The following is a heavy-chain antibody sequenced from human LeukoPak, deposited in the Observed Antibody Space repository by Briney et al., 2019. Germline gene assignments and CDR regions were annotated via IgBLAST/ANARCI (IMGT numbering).Heavy chain of an antibody. CDR1: GYTFTSYG. V-gene: IGHV1-18*01. CDR3: ARDCRSTSCHYYYMDV. Sequence: ASVTVSCKASGYTFTSYGISWVRQAPGQGLEWMGWISAYNGNTNYAQKLQGRVTMTTDTSTSTAYMELRSLRSDDTAVYYCARDCRSTSCHYYYMDVWGKGTTVTVSS. J-gene: IGHJ6*03. CDR2: ISAYNGNT. D-gene: IGHD2-2*01.